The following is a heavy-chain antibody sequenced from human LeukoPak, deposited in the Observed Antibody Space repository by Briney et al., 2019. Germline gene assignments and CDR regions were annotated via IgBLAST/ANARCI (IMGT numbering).Heavy chain of an antibody. Sequence: GGSLRLSCAASAFTFSTTWMHWVRQAPGKGLVWVSRIISDGSSTTYAGSVKGRFTISRDNAKNMLYLQMNNLRAEDTAVYYCATDGGYAFDIWGQGTMVTVSP. CDR1: AFTFSTTW. J-gene: IGHJ3*02. CDR2: IISDGSST. V-gene: IGHV3-74*01. CDR3: ATDGGYAFDI. D-gene: IGHD3-10*01.